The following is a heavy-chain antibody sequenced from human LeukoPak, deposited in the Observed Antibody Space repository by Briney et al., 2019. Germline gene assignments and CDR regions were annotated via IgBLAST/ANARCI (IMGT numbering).Heavy chain of an antibody. CDR3: ARYPYYSSFFDY. V-gene: IGHV1-2*02. Sequence: ASVKVSCKASGYTFTGYYMHWVRQAPGQGLEWMGWINPNSGGTNYAQKFQGRVTMTRDTSISTAYMELSRLRSDDTAVYYCARYPYYSSFFDYWGQGTLVTVSS. J-gene: IGHJ4*02. CDR2: INPNSGGT. CDR1: GYTFTGYY. D-gene: IGHD6-6*01.